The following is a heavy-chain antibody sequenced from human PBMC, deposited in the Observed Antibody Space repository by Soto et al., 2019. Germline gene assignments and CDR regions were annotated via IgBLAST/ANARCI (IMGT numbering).Heavy chain of an antibody. J-gene: IGHJ5*02. Sequence: GGSLRLSCAASGFTFSSYGMRWVRQAPGKGLEWVAVIWYDGSNKYYADSVKGRFTISRDNSKNTLYLQMNSLRAEDTAVYYCARDPAPAKYYYGSGSSRNWFDPWGQGTLVTVSS. D-gene: IGHD3-10*01. CDR3: ARDPAPAKYYYGSGSSRNWFDP. CDR2: IWYDGSNK. V-gene: IGHV3-33*01. CDR1: GFTFSSYG.